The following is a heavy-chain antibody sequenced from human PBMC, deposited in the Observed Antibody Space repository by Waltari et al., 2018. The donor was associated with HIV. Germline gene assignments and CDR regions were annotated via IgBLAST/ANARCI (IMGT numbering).Heavy chain of an antibody. CDR3: ATHLTGSGSFFYYIMDN. CDR1: GSTFWPFS. D-gene: IGHD3-10*01. J-gene: IGHJ6*02. Sequence: EVRLSESGGARVQPGESLTLSCHVSGSTFWPFSLSWIRQRPERGVDGWATIDGDETTTHYADSGGGRSGVARDLSKGMLLLQMDGLRVDDTAVYFCATHLTGSGSFFYYIMDNWGRGTTVSVS. V-gene: IGHV3-23*01. CDR2: IDGDETTT.